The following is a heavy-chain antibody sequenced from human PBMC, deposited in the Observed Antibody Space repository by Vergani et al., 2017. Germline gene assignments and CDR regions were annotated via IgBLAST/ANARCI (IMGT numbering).Heavy chain of an antibody. V-gene: IGHV1-2*02. J-gene: IGHJ6*03. CDR2: INPNSGGT. CDR3: ARGXYVPVKYYYYYMDV. CDR1: GYTFTGYY. Sequence: QVQLVQSGAEVKKPGAPVQVSCKASGYTFTGYYMHWVRQAPGQGLEWMGWINPNSGGTNYAQKFQGRVTMTRDTSISTAYMELSRLRSDDTAVYYCARGXYVPVKYYYYYMDVWGKGTTVTVSS. D-gene: IGHD3-16*01.